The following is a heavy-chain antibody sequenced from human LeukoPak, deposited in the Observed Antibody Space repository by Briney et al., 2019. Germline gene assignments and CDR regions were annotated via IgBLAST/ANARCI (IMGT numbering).Heavy chain of an antibody. J-gene: IGHJ6*03. CDR3: AREDSQLQYYYYYYMDV. Sequence: SETLSLTCTVSGGSISSYYWSWIRQPAGKGLEWIGRIYTSGSTNYNPSLKSRVTMSVDTSKNQFSLKLSSVTAADTAMYYCAREDSQLQYYYYYYMDVWGKGTPVTVSS. CDR1: GGSISSYY. V-gene: IGHV4-4*07. D-gene: IGHD2-2*01. CDR2: IYTSGST.